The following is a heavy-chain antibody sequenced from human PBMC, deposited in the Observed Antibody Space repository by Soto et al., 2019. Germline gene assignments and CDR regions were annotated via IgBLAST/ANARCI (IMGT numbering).Heavy chain of an antibody. V-gene: IGHV1-18*04. D-gene: IGHD6-19*01. J-gene: IGHJ5*02. CDR1: GYTFTSYG. CDR3: ARDQVAVAGTDNWFYP. CDR2: ISPQSGDT. Sequence: QVQLVQSGAEVKQTGASVKVSCETSGYTFTSYGISWVRQAPGQGLEWLGWISPQSGDTKYKQKFQSRLTLTTDTSTRTAYMELRSLESDDTAVYYCARDQVAVAGTDNWFYPWGQGTPVSVSA.